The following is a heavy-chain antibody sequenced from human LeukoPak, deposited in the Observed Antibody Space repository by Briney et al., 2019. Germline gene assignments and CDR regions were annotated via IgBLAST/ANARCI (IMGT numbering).Heavy chain of an antibody. V-gene: IGHV4-39*01. CDR2: IYYSGST. D-gene: IGHD1-26*01. Sequence: SESLCLTCTVSGGSLSSSSYYWGWGRQPPGKGLEWIGSIYYSGSTYYNPSLKSRVTLSVDTSKHQFSLKLSSVTAADTAVYYCARIVGASDYWGQGTLVTVSS. J-gene: IGHJ4*02. CDR1: GGSLSSSSYY. CDR3: ARIVGASDY.